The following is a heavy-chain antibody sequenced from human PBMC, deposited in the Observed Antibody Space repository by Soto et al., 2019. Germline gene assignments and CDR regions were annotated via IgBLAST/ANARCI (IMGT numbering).Heavy chain of an antibody. V-gene: IGHV3-23*01. CDR2: ISGGGDGT. D-gene: IGHD2-15*01. CDR1: GFTFSNYA. J-gene: IGHJ3*02. Sequence: EVQLLESGGGLVQPGGSLRLSCAASGFTFSNYAIIWVRQAPGKGLEWVSTISGGGDGTYYADSVKGRFTISRDNSKNSLDPKMNSLRAEGTAAYVCPRNGRGSLATYCSGGGGHYACDIWGQGTIVTVPS. CDR3: PRNGRGSLATYCSGGGGHYACDI.